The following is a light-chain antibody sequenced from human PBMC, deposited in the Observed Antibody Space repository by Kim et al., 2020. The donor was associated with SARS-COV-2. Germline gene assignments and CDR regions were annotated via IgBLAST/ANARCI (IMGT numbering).Light chain of an antibody. J-gene: IGLJ2*01. CDR1: SSNIGNNY. V-gene: IGLV1-51*01. CDR3: GTWDSSLSAVV. Sequence: QKVTIYCSGSSSNIGNNYVSWYQQFPGTAPKLLIYDNNKRPSGIPDRFSGSKSGTSATLGITGLQTGDEADYYCGTWDSSLSAVVFGGGTQLTVL. CDR2: DNN.